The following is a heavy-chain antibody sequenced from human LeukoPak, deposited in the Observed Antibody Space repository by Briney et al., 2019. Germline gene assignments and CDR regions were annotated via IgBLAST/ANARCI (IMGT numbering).Heavy chain of an antibody. V-gene: IGHV1-2*02. CDR2: INPNSGGT. CDR3: ARVGYYYGSGDFDY. CDR1: GYTFTRYY. J-gene: IGHJ4*02. Sequence: GASVKVSCKASGYTFTRYYMHWVRQAPGQGLEWMGWINPNSGGTNYAQKFQGRVTMTRDTPISTAYMELSRLRSDDTAVYYCARVGYYYGSGDFDYWGQGTLVTVSS. D-gene: IGHD3-10*01.